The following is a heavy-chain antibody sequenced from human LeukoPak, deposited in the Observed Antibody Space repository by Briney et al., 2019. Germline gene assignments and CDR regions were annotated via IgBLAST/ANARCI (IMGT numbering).Heavy chain of an antibody. D-gene: IGHD6-13*01. CDR2: FDPEDGET. CDR3: ARDLEVPEYSSSWLPFDY. CDR1: GYTLTELS. V-gene: IGHV1-24*01. Sequence: ASVKVSCKVSGYTLTELSMHWVRQAPGKGLEWMGGFDPEDGETIYAQKFQGRVTMTEDTSTDTAYMELSSLRSEDTAVYYCARDLEVPEYSSSWLPFDYWGQGTLVTVSS. J-gene: IGHJ4*02.